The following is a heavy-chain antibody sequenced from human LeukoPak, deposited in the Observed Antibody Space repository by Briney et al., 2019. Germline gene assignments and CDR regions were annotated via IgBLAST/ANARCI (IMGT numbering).Heavy chain of an antibody. CDR3: ASAYYYDSSGYYPSPYYFDY. Sequence: SETLSLTCTVSDYSISSGYYWGWIRQPPGKGLEWIGSGFYSGSTYYNPSLKSRVTISVDTSKDQFSLKLSSVTAADTAVYYCASAYYYDSSGYYPSPYYFDYWGQGTLVTVSS. J-gene: IGHJ4*02. CDR2: GFYSGST. D-gene: IGHD3-22*01. CDR1: DYSISSGYY. V-gene: IGHV4-38-2*02.